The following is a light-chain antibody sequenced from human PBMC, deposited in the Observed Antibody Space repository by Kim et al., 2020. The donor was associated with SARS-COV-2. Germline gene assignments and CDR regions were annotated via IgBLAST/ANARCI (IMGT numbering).Light chain of an antibody. CDR1: HDISSY. CDR2: AAF. Sequence: AAVVVYRVTITSRASHDISSYLAWYQQKPGKAPNLLISAAFTVHSGVLSRFSGSGSGTDLALTITGLQPEDFATYYCQELNSFPPFGQGTRLEIK. CDR3: QELNSFPP. J-gene: IGKJ5*01. V-gene: IGKV1-9*01.